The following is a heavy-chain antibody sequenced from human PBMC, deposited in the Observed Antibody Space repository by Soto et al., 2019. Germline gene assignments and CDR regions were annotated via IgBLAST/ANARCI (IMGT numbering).Heavy chain of an antibody. CDR3: VRDSSGYYTFDY. CDR2: IYSSGTS. CDR1: GGSISGRF. Sequence: SETLSLTCTVSGGSISGRFWNWTRQPAGKGLEWIGRIYSSGTSNYNPSLKSRVTMSVDTSKNQLSLKLTSVTAADTAVYFCVRDSSGYYTFDYWGQGSLVTVSS. D-gene: IGHD3-22*01. J-gene: IGHJ4*02. V-gene: IGHV4-4*07.